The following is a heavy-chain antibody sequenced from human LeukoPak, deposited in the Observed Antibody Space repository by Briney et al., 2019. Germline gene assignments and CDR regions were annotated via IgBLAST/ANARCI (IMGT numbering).Heavy chain of an antibody. Sequence: SETLSLTCTVSGGSISCGDYYWSWIRQPPGKGLKWIGYIFYSGNTYYNPSLKSRVTISVDTSKNQFSLKLSSVTAADTAVYYCAREGAGAHYFDYWGQGTLVTVS. CDR3: AREGAGAHYFDY. D-gene: IGHD1-26*01. J-gene: IGHJ4*02. CDR1: GGSISCGDYY. CDR2: IFYSGNT. V-gene: IGHV4-30-4*02.